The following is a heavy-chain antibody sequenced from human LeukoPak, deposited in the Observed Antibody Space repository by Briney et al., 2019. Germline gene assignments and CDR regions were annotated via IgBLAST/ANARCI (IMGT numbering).Heavy chain of an antibody. J-gene: IGHJ5*02. CDR3: ARDNSVGDIAWWFDP. Sequence: ASVKVSCKASGYTFTGNYMHWVRQAPGQGLEWMGWVNPNSGGTNYAQKFQGRVTMTRDTSISTAYMELSRLRSDDTAVYYCARDNSVGDIAWWFDPWGQGTLVTVSS. CDR1: GYTFTGNY. CDR2: VNPNSGGT. D-gene: IGHD3-16*02. V-gene: IGHV1-2*02.